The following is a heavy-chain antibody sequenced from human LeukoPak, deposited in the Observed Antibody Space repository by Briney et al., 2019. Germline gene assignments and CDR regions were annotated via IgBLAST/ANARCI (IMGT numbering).Heavy chain of an antibody. Sequence: GGSLRLSCAASGFTFDDYGMSWVRQAPGKGLEWVSGINWNGGSTGYADSVKGRFTISRDNSKNTLYLQMNSLRAEDTAVYYCARLVMEAAGTPFDYWGQGTLVTVSS. CDR3: ARLVMEAAGTPFDY. D-gene: IGHD6-13*01. V-gene: IGHV3-20*04. CDR1: GFTFDDYG. CDR2: INWNGGST. J-gene: IGHJ4*02.